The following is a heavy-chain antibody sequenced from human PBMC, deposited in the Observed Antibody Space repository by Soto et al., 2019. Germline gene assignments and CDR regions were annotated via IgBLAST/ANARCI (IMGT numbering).Heavy chain of an antibody. J-gene: IGHJ4*02. Sequence: PSETLSLTCTVSAASFSKYYWTWIRQPPGKGLEWIGYIYFNGNTKYNPSLEGRLTISIDTSKKEFSLKLTSVTAADAAVYYCASVTFGGIVLAHWGQGTLVPSPQ. D-gene: IGHD3-16*01. CDR3: ASVTFGGIVLAH. CDR2: IYFNGNT. CDR1: AASFSKYY. V-gene: IGHV4-59*01.